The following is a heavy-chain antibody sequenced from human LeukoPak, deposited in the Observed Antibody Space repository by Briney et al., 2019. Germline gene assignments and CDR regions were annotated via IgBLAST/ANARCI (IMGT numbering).Heavy chain of an antibody. J-gene: IGHJ6*02. CDR1: GGTFSSYA. Sequence: SVKVSCKASGGTFSSYAISWVRQAPGQGLEWMGGIIPIFGTANYAQKFQGRVTITADESTSTAYMELSSLRSEDTAVYYCATDGVHLGLDNYYYYGMDVWGQGTTVTVSS. D-gene: IGHD1-1*01. CDR3: ATDGVHLGLDNYYYYGMDV. CDR2: IIPIFGTA. V-gene: IGHV1-69*13.